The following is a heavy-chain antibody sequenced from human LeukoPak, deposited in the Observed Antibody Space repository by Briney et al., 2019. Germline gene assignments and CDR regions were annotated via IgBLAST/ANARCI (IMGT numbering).Heavy chain of an antibody. Sequence: GGSLRLSCAASGFTFSSYEMNWVRQAPGKGLEWVSYISSSSTIYYADSVKGRFTISRDNAKNSLYLQMNSLRAEDTAVYYCAYSSGWYNYFDYWGQGSLVTVSS. D-gene: IGHD6-19*01. CDR2: ISSSSTI. CDR1: GFTFSSYE. CDR3: AYSSGWYNYFDY. V-gene: IGHV3-48*03. J-gene: IGHJ4*02.